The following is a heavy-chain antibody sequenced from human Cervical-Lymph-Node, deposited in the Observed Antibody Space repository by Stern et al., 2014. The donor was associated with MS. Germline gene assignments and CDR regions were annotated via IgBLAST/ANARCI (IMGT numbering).Heavy chain of an antibody. CDR2: IYHSGSA. CDR1: GGSISSGDYS. D-gene: IGHD3-22*01. CDR3: ARVRVDYYDSSGFSNYFDY. V-gene: IGHV4-30-2*01. Sequence: QVQLQESGSRLVKPSQTLSLTCAVSGGSISSGDYSWSWVRQPPGKGLEWIGYIYHSGSAYYNPSLKSRVTISVDSSKNQFSVKLSSVTAADTAVYYCARVRVDYYDSSGFSNYFDYWGQGTLVTVSS. J-gene: IGHJ4*02.